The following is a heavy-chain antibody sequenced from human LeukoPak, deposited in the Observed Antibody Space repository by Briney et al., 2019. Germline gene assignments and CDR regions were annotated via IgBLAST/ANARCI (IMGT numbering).Heavy chain of an antibody. CDR2: ISGYNGNT. V-gene: IGHV1-18*01. J-gene: IGHJ3*02. Sequence: GASVKVTCKAYGDTFNSYGITWVRQAPGQGLEWMGWISGYNGNTNYAQNIKGRVTMTTDTSTSTAYMELRSLGSDDTAVYCCARSRGTGGFDIWGQGTMVSVSS. CDR3: ARSRGTGGFDI. D-gene: IGHD1-26*01. CDR1: GDTFNSYG.